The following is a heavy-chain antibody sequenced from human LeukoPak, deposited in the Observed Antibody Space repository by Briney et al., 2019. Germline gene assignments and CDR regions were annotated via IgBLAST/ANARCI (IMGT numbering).Heavy chain of an antibody. D-gene: IGHD6-13*01. CDR3: AKSSSSYSSSWLVDY. J-gene: IGHJ4*02. V-gene: IGHV3-23*01. CDR1: GFTFSGHY. Sequence: GGSLRLTCAASGFTFSGHYMDWVRQAPGKGLEWVSAISGSGGGTYYADSVRGRFTISRDNSKNTLYLQMNSLRAEDTAVYYCAKSSSSYSSSWLVDYWGQGTLVTVSS. CDR2: ISGSGGGT.